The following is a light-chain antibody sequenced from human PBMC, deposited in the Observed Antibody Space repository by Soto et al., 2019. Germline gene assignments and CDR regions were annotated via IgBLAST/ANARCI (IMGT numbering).Light chain of an antibody. CDR2: EGS. CDR1: SSDVGSYNL. J-gene: IGLJ2*01. V-gene: IGLV2-23*03. CDR3: CSYAGSSTLYVV. Sequence: QSALTQPASVSGSPGQSITISCTGTSSDVGSYNLVSWYQQHPRKAPKLMIYEGSKRPSGVSNRFSGSKSGNTASLTISGLQAEDEADYYCCSYAGSSTLYVVFGGGTKVTVL.